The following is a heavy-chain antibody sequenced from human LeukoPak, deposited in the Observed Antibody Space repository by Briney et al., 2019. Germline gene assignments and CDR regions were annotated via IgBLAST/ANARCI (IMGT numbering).Heavy chain of an antibody. CDR1: GFTFSNYA. J-gene: IGHJ4*02. V-gene: IGHV3-23*01. CDR3: VKDSGDSSGWFSYFDY. D-gene: IGHD6-19*01. Sequence: GGSLRLSCAASGFTFSNYAMSWVRQAPGKGLEWVSVFSGSAGSTLYADSVKGRFSISRDNSKNTLYLLMNSLRAEDTAVYYCVKDSGDSSGWFSYFDYWGQGTLVTVSS. CDR2: FSGSAGST.